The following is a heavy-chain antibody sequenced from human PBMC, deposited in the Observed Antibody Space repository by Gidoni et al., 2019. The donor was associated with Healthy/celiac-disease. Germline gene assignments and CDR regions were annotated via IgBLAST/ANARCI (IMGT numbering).Heavy chain of an antibody. V-gene: IGHV4-59*01. CDR1: GGSISSYY. D-gene: IGHD3-3*01. CDR2: IYYSGST. J-gene: IGHJ6*02. CDR3: ASRSLRFLEWPYGGGMDV. Sequence: QVQLQESGPGLVKPSETLSLTCTVSGGSISSYYWSWIRQPPGKGLEWIGYIYYSGSTNYNPSLKSRVTISVDTSKNQFSLKLSSVTAADTAVYYCASRSLRFLEWPYGGGMDVWGQGTTVTVSS.